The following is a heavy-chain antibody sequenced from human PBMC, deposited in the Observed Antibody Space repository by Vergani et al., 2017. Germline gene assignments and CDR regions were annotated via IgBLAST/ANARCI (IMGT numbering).Heavy chain of an antibody. D-gene: IGHD1-26*01. CDR2: IDPSDSYT. CDR3: ARAYNGRLHDY. CDR1: GFSFTSNW. J-gene: IGHJ4*02. Sequence: DVQLVQSGAEVKKPGESLRLSCKDSGFSFTSNWISWVRQMPGRGLEWIGRIDPSDSYTNYSPSFQGHVTISVDMSISTAYLQWRSLKTSDTAIYDCARAYNGRLHDYWGQGTLVTVSS. V-gene: IGHV5-10-1*03.